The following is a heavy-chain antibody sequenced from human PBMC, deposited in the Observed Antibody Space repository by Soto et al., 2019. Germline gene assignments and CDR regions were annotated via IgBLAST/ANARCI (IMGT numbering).Heavy chain of an antibody. CDR3: AREIAAAGPPFYYYCGMDV. D-gene: IGHD6-13*01. Sequence: SETLSLTCTVSGGSVSSGSYYWSWIRQPPGKGLEWIGYIYYSGSTNYNPSLKSRVTISVDTSKNQFSLKLSSVTAADTAVYYCAREIAAAGPPFYYYCGMDVWGQGTTVTVSS. J-gene: IGHJ6*02. CDR1: GGSVSSGSYY. CDR2: IYYSGST. V-gene: IGHV4-61*01.